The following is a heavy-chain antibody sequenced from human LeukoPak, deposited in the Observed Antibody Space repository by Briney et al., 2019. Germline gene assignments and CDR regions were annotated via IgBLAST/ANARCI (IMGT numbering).Heavy chain of an antibody. D-gene: IGHD3-10*01. CDR3: ARKGPSSGSYVYFDY. J-gene: IGHJ4*02. V-gene: IGHV4-30-2*01. Sequence: SETLSLTCAVSGGSISSGGYSWSWIRQPPGKGLEWIGYIYHSGSTYYNPSLKSRVTISVDRSKNQFSLKLSSVTAADTAVYYCARKGPSSGSYVYFDYWGQGTLVTVSS. CDR2: IYHSGST. CDR1: GGSISSGGYS.